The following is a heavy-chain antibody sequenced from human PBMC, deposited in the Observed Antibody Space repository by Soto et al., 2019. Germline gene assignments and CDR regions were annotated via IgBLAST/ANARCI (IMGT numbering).Heavy chain of an antibody. Sequence: LSLTCTVSGGSISSGDYYWSWIRQPPGKGLEWIGYIYYSGSTYYNPSLKSRVTISVDTSKNQFSLKLSSVTAADTAVYYCARATALYGMDVWGQGTTVTVSS. J-gene: IGHJ6*02. CDR1: GGSISSGDYY. D-gene: IGHD4-4*01. CDR3: ARATALYGMDV. V-gene: IGHV4-30-4*01. CDR2: IYYSGST.